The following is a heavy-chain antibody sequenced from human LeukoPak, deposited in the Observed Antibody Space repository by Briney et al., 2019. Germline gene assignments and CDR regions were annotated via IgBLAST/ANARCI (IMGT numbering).Heavy chain of an antibody. Sequence: GSLRLSCAASGFTFSSYEMNWVRQAPGKGLEWIGEINHSGSTNYNPSLKSRVTISVDTSKNQFSLKLSSVTAADTAVYYCARRSSSGYLDYWGQGTLVTVSS. J-gene: IGHJ4*02. D-gene: IGHD3-22*01. CDR3: ARRSSSGYLDY. CDR1: GFTFSSYE. V-gene: IGHV4-34*01. CDR2: INHSGST.